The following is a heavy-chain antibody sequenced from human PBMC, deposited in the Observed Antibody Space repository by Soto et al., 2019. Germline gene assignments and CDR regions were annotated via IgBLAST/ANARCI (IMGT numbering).Heavy chain of an antibody. Sequence: SETLSLTCTVSGHSISTDYWSSLRQSPGKGLEWIGFIYYGGSTNYNPSLKSRVTISVDTPKNQFSLKLSSVTAADTAVYYCAKNWNWGSLVHWGQGTLVTVSS. J-gene: IGHJ4*02. CDR3: AKNWNWGSLVH. D-gene: IGHD7-27*01. CDR1: GHSISTDY. V-gene: IGHV4-59*08. CDR2: IYYGGST.